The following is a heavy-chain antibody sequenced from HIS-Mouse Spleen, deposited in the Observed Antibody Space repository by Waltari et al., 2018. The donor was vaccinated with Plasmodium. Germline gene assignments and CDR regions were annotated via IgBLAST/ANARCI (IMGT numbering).Heavy chain of an antibody. D-gene: IGHD1-26*01. V-gene: IGHV4-59*08. CDR2: IYYSGRT. CDR3: ARRPSIVGATGAFDI. J-gene: IGHJ3*02. Sequence: QVQLQESGPGLVKPSETLSLPCTVSGGSISSYYWSWIRQPPGKGLEWIGYIYYSGRTNYNPSLKSRVTISVDTSKNQFSRKLSSVTAADTAVYYCARRPSIVGATGAFDIWGQGTMVTVSS. CDR1: GGSISSYY.